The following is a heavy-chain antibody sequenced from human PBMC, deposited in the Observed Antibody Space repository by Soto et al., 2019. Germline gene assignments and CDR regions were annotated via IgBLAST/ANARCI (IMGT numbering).Heavy chain of an antibody. V-gene: IGHV1-69*13. CDR1: GGTFSSYA. D-gene: IGHD2-2*01. J-gene: IGHJ5*02. Sequence: SVKVSCKASGGTFSSYAISWVRQAPGQGLEWMGGIIPIFGTANYAQKFQGRVTITADESTSTAHMELSSLRSEDTAVYYCARGIVVVPAAQFDPWGQGTLVTAPQ. CDR2: IIPIFGTA. CDR3: ARGIVVVPAAQFDP.